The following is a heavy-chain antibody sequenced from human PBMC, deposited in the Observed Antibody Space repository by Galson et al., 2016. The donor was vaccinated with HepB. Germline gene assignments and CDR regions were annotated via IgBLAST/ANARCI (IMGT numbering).Heavy chain of an antibody. J-gene: IGHJ2*01. CDR2: INTGGDT. D-gene: IGHD1/OR15-1a*01. CDR3: ARDEQQPGAYFDL. V-gene: IGHV3-53*01. Sequence: SLRLSCAASVITVSDTYMIWVRQAPGTGLEWVSGINTGGDTYYADSVKGRFTISRDNSKNTLYLQMNSLRAEDTAVYYCARDEQQPGAYFDLWGRGTRDTVAS. CDR1: VITVSDTY.